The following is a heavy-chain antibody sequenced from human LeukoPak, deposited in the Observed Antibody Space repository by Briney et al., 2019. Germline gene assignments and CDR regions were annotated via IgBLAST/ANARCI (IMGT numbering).Heavy chain of an antibody. Sequence: SGTLSLTCTVAGGSIRTNNYYWCWIRQSPGKGLEWIGIIYYSGITYYNPSLKSRVIMAVDTSKDQFSLQLNSVSAADTAVYYCERLCSSFDGFDIWGQGTMVTVSS. CDR1: GGSIRTNNYY. CDR3: ERLCSSFDGFDI. D-gene: IGHD6-6*01. CDR2: IYYSGIT. J-gene: IGHJ3*02. V-gene: IGHV4-39*01.